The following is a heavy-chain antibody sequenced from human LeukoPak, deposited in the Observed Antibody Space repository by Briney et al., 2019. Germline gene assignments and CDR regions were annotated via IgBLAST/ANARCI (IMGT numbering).Heavy chain of an antibody. CDR2: INPNSGGT. D-gene: IGHD3-10*01. J-gene: IGHJ4*02. CDR1: GYTFTSYY. Sequence: ASVKVSCKASGYTFTSYYMHWVRQAPGQGLEWMGWINPNSGGTNYAQKFQGRVTMTRDTSISTAYMELSRLRSDDTAVYYCARAMVRGVITTSYWGQGTLVTVSS. CDR3: ARAMVRGVITTSY. V-gene: IGHV1-2*02.